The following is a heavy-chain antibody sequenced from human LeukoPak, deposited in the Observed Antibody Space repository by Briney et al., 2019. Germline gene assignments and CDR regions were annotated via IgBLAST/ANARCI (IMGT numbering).Heavy chain of an antibody. J-gene: IGHJ4*02. Sequence: GGSLRLSCAASGFTFSSYSMNWVRQAPGEGLEWVSGVSASGDTTYYADSVKGRFTISRDNSRNTVHLQMNSLRAEDTAIYYCAKDSKRGEGDYFDYWGQGTLVTVSS. CDR3: AKDSKRGEGDYFDY. V-gene: IGHV3-23*01. D-gene: IGHD3-10*01. CDR1: GFTFSSYS. CDR2: VSASGDTT.